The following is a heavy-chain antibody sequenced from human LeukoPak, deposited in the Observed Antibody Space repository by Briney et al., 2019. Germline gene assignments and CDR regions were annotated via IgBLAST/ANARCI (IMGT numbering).Heavy chain of an antibody. V-gene: IGHV3-30-3*01. J-gene: IGHJ4*02. Sequence: GGSLRLSCAASGFTFSSYAMHWVRQAPGKGLEWVAVISYDGSNKYYADSVKGRFTTSRDNAKNSLYLQMNGLRDEDTADYYCARVGFAGSSGGDYWGQGTLVTVSS. CDR3: ARVGFAGSSGGDY. CDR1: GFTFSSYA. D-gene: IGHD2-15*01. CDR2: ISYDGSNK.